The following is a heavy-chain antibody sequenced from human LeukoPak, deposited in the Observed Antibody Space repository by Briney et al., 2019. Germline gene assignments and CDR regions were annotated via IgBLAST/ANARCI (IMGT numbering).Heavy chain of an antibody. J-gene: IGHJ4*02. V-gene: IGHV3-53*01. Sequence: PGGSLRLSCAASGFAVSSNYMSWVRQAPGKGLEWVSVIYSGGSTYYADSVKGRFTISRDYSKNTLYLQMNSLRAEDTAVYYCARESYNSGIDYWGQGTLVTVSS. CDR2: IYSGGST. CDR1: GFAVSSNY. D-gene: IGHD6-19*01. CDR3: ARESYNSGIDY.